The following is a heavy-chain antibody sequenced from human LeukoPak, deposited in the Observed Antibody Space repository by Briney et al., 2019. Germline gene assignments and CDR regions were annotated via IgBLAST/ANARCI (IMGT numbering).Heavy chain of an antibody. Sequence: PSQTLSLTCTVSGGSISSDSYSWNWIRQPAGKGLEWIGRIYASGSTDYNPSLMSRVTISVDTSKNQFSLKVGSVTAADTAVYYCARWNNVSWYFDLWGRGTLVTVSS. D-gene: IGHD2/OR15-2a*01. CDR1: GGSISSDSYS. J-gene: IGHJ2*01. V-gene: IGHV4-61*02. CDR2: IYASGST. CDR3: ARWNNVSWYFDL.